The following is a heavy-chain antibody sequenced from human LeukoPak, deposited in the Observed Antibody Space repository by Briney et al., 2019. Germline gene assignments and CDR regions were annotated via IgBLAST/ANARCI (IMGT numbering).Heavy chain of an antibody. D-gene: IGHD3-10*01. Sequence: PGRSLRLSCAASGFTFDDYAMHWVRHAPGKGLEWVSGISWNSGSIGYADSVKGRFTISRDNAKNSLYLQMNSLRAEDTALYYCAKDINYGSGSYMAPSFDYWGQGTLVTVSS. J-gene: IGHJ4*02. CDR1: GFTFDDYA. CDR3: AKDINYGSGSYMAPSFDY. CDR2: ISWNSGSI. V-gene: IGHV3-9*01.